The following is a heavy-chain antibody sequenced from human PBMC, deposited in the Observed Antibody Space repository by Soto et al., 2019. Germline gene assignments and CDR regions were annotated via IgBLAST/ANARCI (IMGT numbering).Heavy chain of an antibody. J-gene: IGHJ5*02. D-gene: IGHD6-6*01. Sequence: PXETLSLSLAVSGDSISSGEWWSWVRQPPGKGLEWLVEMYHDGSTKYNPSLKSRATMSVDKSKNQFSLKLSSVTAADTAVYHCSREAVEYSTSSGPGFDAWGQGTLVTVSS. CDR3: SREAVEYSTSSGPGFDA. CDR2: MYHDGST. V-gene: IGHV4-4*02. CDR1: GDSISSGEW.